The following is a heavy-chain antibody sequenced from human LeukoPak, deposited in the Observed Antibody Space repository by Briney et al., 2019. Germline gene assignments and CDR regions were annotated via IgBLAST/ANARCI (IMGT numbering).Heavy chain of an antibody. V-gene: IGHV3-43*02. CDR1: GFTFPDYA. J-gene: IGHJ4*02. Sequence: GGSLRLSCAASGFTFPDYAIHWVRQAPGKGLEWVSLINGDGDSAFYADSVRGRFTISRDNNKNSLYLEMNSPRTEDTALYFCAKEGFSATTNYFDFWGQGTLVTVSS. D-gene: IGHD2-8*01. CDR2: INGDGDSA. CDR3: AKEGFSATTNYFDF.